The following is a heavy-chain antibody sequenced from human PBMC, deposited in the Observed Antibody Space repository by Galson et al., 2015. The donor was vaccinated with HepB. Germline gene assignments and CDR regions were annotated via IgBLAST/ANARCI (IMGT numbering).Heavy chain of an antibody. CDR2: IIPIFGTA. Sequence: SVKVSCKASGGTFSSYAISWVRKAPGQGLEWMGGIIPIFGTANYAQKFQGRVTITADESTSTAYMELSSLRSEDTAVYYCARGVCSSTSCSSPHELYYYYYYMDVWGKGTTVTVSS. CDR3: ARGVCSSTSCSSPHELYYYYYYMDV. V-gene: IGHV1-69*13. D-gene: IGHD2-2*01. CDR1: GGTFSSYA. J-gene: IGHJ6*03.